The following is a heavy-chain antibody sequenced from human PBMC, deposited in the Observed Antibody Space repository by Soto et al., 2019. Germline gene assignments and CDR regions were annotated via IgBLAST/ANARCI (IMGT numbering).Heavy chain of an antibody. J-gene: IGHJ4*02. CDR1: GFTFSSYA. CDR2: ISGSGGST. D-gene: IGHD6-19*01. CDR3: ARRSSGWYFDY. V-gene: IGHV3-23*01. Sequence: EVQLLESGGGLVQPGGSLRLSCAASGFTFSSYAMSWVRQAPGKGLEWVSAISGSGGSTYYADSVKGRFTIPRDNSKNTLYLQMNSLIVEDTAVYYCARRSSGWYFDYCGQGTLVTVSS.